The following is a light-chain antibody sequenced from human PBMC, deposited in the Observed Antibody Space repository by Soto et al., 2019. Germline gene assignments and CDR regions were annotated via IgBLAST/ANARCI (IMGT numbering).Light chain of an antibody. J-gene: IGLJ2*01. Sequence: QSVLTQPASVSGSPGQSITISCTGTSSDVGGYNYVSWYQQHPGKAPKLMIYDVSNRPSGVSNRFSGSKSGNTASLTISGHQSEDEADYYCSAYTSISTLVVFGGGTQLTVL. CDR3: SAYTSISTLVV. CDR1: SSDVGGYNY. CDR2: DVS. V-gene: IGLV2-14*01.